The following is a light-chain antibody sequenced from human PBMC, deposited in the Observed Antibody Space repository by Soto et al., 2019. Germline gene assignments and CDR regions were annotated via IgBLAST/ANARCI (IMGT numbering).Light chain of an antibody. CDR3: QQYGSSPQPIT. CDR1: QSVSSYY. J-gene: IGKJ5*01. V-gene: IGKV3-20*01. Sequence: EIVLPQSPGTLSLSPGERATLSCRASQSVSSYYLAWYQQKPGQAPRLLIYGASSRATGIPDRFSGSGSGTDFTLTISRLEPEDFAVYYCQQYGSSPQPITFGQGTRLEIK. CDR2: GAS.